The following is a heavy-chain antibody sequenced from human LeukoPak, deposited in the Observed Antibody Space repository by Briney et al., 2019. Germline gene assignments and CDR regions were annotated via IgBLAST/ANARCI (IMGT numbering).Heavy chain of an antibody. V-gene: IGHV3-23*01. CDR3: ALAGGVVVVAVYFDY. J-gene: IGHJ4*02. CDR2: ISGSGGST. D-gene: IGHD2-15*01. Sequence: GGSLRLSCAASGFTFSSYAMSWVRQAPGKGMEWVSGISGSGGSTYYADSVKGQFTISRDNSKNTLYLQMNSLRAEDTAVYYCALAGGVVVVAVYFDYWGQGTLVTVSS. CDR1: GFTFSSYA.